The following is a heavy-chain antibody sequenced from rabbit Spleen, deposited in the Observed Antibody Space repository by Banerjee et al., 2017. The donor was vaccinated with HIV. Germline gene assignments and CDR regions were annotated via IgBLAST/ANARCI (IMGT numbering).Heavy chain of an antibody. Sequence: QSLEESGGDLVKPGASLTLTCTASGFSFSSIYWICWVRQAPGKGLEWIACIDAGSSGSTYYASWAKGRFTISKTSSTTVTLQMTSLTAADTAAYFCARDTGSSFSSYGMDLWGPGTLVTVS. CDR3: ARDTGSSFSSYGMDL. V-gene: IGHV1S40*01. J-gene: IGHJ6*01. D-gene: IGHD8-1*01. CDR1: GFSFSSIYW. CDR2: IDAGSSGST.